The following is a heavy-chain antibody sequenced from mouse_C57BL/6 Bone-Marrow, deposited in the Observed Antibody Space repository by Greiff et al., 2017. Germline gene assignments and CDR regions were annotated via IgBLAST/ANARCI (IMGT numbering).Heavy chain of an antibody. CDR1: GYTFTDYY. J-gene: IGHJ3*01. V-gene: IGHV1-19*01. CDR3: ARGGWLPFAY. Sequence: EVKLMESGPVLVKPGASVKMSCKASGYTFTDYYMNWVKQSHGKSLEWIGVINPYNGGTSYNQKFKGKATLTVDKSSSTAYMELNSLTSEDSAVYYCARGGWLPFAYWGQGTLVTVSA. CDR2: INPYNGGT. D-gene: IGHD2-2*01.